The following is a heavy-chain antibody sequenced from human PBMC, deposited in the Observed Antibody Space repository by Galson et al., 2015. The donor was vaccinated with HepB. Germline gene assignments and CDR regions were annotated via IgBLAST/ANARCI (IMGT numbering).Heavy chain of an antibody. CDR3: SKAVAVSGHSRWFDP. D-gene: IGHD5/OR15-5a*01. Sequence: SLRLSCAASGFTFSRSGMHWVRQPPGKGPEWVAFISYDGSSKKYADSVKGRFTISRDNSDNTLYLQMTSLRLEDTAVYYCSKAVAVSGHSRWFDPWGQGALVIVSS. CDR1: GFTFSRSG. V-gene: IGHV3-30*18. CDR2: ISYDGSSK. J-gene: IGHJ5*02.